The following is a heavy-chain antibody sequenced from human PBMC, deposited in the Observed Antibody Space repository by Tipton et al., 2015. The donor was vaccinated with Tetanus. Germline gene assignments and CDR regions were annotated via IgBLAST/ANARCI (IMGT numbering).Heavy chain of an antibody. V-gene: IGHV4-39*01. Sequence: TLSLTCTVSGASISTTSYYWGWVRQPPGKGLECIGSVYYGGTPYYNPSLKSRVTISVDTSKNQSSLSLRSVTAADTAVYYCTTTAVGVPLDPWGQGTLVTVSS. D-gene: IGHD6-13*01. CDR2: VYYGGTP. CDR1: GASISTTSYY. CDR3: TTTAVGVPLDP. J-gene: IGHJ5*02.